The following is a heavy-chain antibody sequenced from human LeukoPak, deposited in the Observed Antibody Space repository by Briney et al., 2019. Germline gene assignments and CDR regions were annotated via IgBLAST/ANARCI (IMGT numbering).Heavy chain of an antibody. CDR1: GFTFSSYA. J-gene: IGHJ5*02. Sequence: GGSLRLSCAASGFTFSSYAMSWVRQAPGKGLEWVSVIYSGGSTYYADSVKGRFTISRDNSKNTLYLQMNSLRAEDTAVYYCARGTWSIAAAGIIAWGQGTLVTVSS. V-gene: IGHV3-66*01. D-gene: IGHD6-13*01. CDR2: IYSGGST. CDR3: ARGTWSIAAAGIIA.